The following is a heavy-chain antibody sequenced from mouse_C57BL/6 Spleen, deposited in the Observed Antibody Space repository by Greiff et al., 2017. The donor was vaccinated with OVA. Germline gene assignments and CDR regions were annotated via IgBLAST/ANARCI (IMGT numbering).Heavy chain of an antibody. CDR2: IDPETGGT. CDR1: GYTYTDYE. D-gene: IGHD2-4*01. Sequence: QVQLQQSGAELVRPGASVTLSCKASGYTYTDYEMHWVKQTPVHGLEWIGAIDPETGGTAYNQKFKGKAILTADKSSSTAYMELRSLTSEDSAVYYCTEGSYYDYDWFAYWGQGTLVTVSA. V-gene: IGHV1-15*01. J-gene: IGHJ3*01. CDR3: TEGSYYDYDWFAY.